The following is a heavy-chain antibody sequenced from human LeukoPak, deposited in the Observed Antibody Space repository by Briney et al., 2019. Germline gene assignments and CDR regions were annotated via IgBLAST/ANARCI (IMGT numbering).Heavy chain of an antibody. CDR2: ITGGGDNT. CDR1: GLTFRGYA. V-gene: IGHV3-23*01. CDR3: ATHSSRGWYNY. D-gene: IGHD6-19*01. J-gene: IGHJ4*02. Sequence: QTGGSLRLSCAASGLTFRGYAMSWVRQAPGKGLQWVSSITGGGDNTYYADSVKGRFTVSRDNSKSTLYLHMNSLSDEDTAVYYCATHSSRGWYNYWGQGTLVTVSS.